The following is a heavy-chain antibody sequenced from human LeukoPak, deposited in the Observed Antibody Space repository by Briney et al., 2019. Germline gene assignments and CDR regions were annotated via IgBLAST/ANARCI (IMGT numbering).Heavy chain of an antibody. V-gene: IGHV4-4*07. CDR1: GDSISSYF. CDR3: ARQYSSKFDY. Sequence: SETLSLTCTVSGDSISSYFWSWIRQPAGKGLEWIGRFYSSESTNYNPSLKSRVTMSVDTSKNQFSLKLSSVTAADTAAYYCARQYSSKFDYWGQGIMVTVSS. D-gene: IGHD6-13*01. J-gene: IGHJ4*02. CDR2: FYSSEST.